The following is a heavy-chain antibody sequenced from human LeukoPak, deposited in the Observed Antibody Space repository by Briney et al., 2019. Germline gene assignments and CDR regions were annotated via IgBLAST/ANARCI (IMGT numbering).Heavy chain of an antibody. D-gene: IGHD6-19*01. V-gene: IGHV3-21*01. CDR3: ARMRDSSGLVYYYSYMDV. CDR2: ISSSSSYI. J-gene: IGHJ6*03. CDR1: GFTFSSYS. Sequence: GGSLRLSCAASGFTFSSYSMNWVRQAPGTGLELVSSISSSSSYIYYADSVKGRFTISRDNAKNSLYLPMNSLSAEDTAVYCCARMRDSSGLVYYYSYMDVWGKATTVTISS.